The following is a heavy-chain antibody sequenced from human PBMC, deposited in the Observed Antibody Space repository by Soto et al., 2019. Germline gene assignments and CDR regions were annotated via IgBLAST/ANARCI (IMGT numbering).Heavy chain of an antibody. V-gene: IGHV1-69*02. Sequence: GASVKVSCKASGGTFSSYTISWVRQAPGQGLEWMGRIIPILGIANYAQKFQGRVTITADKSTSTAYMELSSLRSEDTAVYYCARGSIVVVPAASPFDPWGQGTLVTVSS. CDR2: IIPILGIA. CDR1: GGTFSSYT. J-gene: IGHJ5*02. CDR3: ARGSIVVVPAASPFDP. D-gene: IGHD2-2*01.